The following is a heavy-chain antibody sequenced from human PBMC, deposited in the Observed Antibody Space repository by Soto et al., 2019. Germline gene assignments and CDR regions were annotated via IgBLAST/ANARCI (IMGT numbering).Heavy chain of an antibody. J-gene: IGHJ4*02. CDR2: INHSGST. V-gene: IGHV4-34*01. CDR3: ARGKMTTLSLLDY. Sequence: KSSETLSLTCAVYGGSFSDYYWSWIRQPPGKGLEWIGEINHSGSTNYNPSLKSRVTISVDTSKNQFSLKLSSVTAADTAVYYCARGKMTTLSLLDYWGQGTLVTVSS. CDR1: GGSFSDYY. D-gene: IGHD3-16*01.